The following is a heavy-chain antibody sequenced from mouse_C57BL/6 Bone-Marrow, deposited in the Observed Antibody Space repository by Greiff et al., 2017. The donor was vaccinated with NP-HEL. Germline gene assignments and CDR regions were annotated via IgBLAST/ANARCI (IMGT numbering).Heavy chain of an antibody. CDR3: TTGPYYYGSSYDWYFDV. CDR2: IDPEDGDT. J-gene: IGHJ1*03. CDR1: GFNIKDYY. D-gene: IGHD1-1*01. Sequence: EVHLVESGAELVRPGASVKLSCTASGFNIKDYYMHWVKQRPEQGLAWIGRIDPEDGDTEYAPKFQGKATMTADTSSNSAYLQLSSLTSEDTAVYYCTTGPYYYGSSYDWYFDVWGTGTTVTVSS. V-gene: IGHV14-1*01.